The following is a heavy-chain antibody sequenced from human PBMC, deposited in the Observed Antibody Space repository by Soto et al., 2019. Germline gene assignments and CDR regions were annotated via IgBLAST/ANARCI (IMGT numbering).Heavy chain of an antibody. Sequence: SVKVSCKASGGTFSSYAISCVRQAPGQGLEWMGGIIPIFGTANYAQKFQGRVTITADKSTSTAYMELSSLRSEDTAVYYCARDRLRGVGGGHYYFDYWGQGTLVTVSS. CDR3: ARDRLRGVGGGHYYFDY. V-gene: IGHV1-69*06. J-gene: IGHJ4*02. D-gene: IGHD2-15*01. CDR2: IIPIFGTA. CDR1: GGTFSSYA.